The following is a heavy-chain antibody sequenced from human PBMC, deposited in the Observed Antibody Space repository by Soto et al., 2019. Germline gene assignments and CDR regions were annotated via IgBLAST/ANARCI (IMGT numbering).Heavy chain of an antibody. D-gene: IGHD6-13*01. V-gene: IGHV1-18*01. CDR3: AREALYSNGWYYSDY. J-gene: IGHJ4*02. Sequence: QVQLVQSGGEVQKTGASVKVSCQASGYTFTTYNINWVRQAPGQGLEWMGWISANNGKTSYAQKVRDRVTMTTDTSTRTAYMELRSLRPDDTAVYYCAREALYSNGWYYSDYWGQGTPVTVSP. CDR2: ISANNGKT. CDR1: GYTFTTYN.